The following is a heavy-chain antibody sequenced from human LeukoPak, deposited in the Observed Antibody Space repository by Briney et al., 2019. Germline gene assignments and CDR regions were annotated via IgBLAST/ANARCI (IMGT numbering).Heavy chain of an antibody. J-gene: IGHJ3*02. Sequence: SETLSLTCAVSDDSFSSHSWTWIRQPPGKGLECIWYISYIGRTNYNPSLKSRVTISIDTSKNQFSLKLTSVTAADPAVYYCARDLVTVTKGFDIWGQGTMVSVSS. CDR3: ARDLVTVTKGFDI. CDR1: DDSFSSHS. D-gene: IGHD4-17*01. V-gene: IGHV4-59*11. CDR2: ISYIGRT.